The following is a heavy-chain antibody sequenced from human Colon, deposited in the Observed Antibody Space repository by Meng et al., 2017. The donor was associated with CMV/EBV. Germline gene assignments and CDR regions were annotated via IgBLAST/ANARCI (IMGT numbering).Heavy chain of an antibody. CDR2: ISGNSNYK. J-gene: IGHJ5*02. D-gene: IGHD4-11*01. CDR1: GFSFSSYT. CDR3: ARDLYSNPHNYFDP. V-gene: IGHV3-21*06. Sequence: GESLKISCAASGFSFSSYTMNWVRQAPGKGLEWLSSISGNSNYKYYADSVKGRFTISRDNTKNTLYLQMDSLRDEDTAVYYCARDLYSNPHNYFDPWGQGTLVTVSS.